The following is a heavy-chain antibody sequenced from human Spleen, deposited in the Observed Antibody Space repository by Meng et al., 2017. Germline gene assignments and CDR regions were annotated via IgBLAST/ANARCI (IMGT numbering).Heavy chain of an antibody. CDR3: AKATQYSSGWYAL. CDR2: ISWNSGSI. Sequence: SLKISCAASGFTFDDYAMHWVRQAPGKGLEWVSGISWNSGSIGYADSVKGRFTISRDNAKNSLYLQMNSLRAEDTALYYYAKATQYSSGWYALWGQGTLVTVSS. V-gene: IGHV3-9*01. J-gene: IGHJ4*02. CDR1: GFTFDDYA. D-gene: IGHD6-19*01.